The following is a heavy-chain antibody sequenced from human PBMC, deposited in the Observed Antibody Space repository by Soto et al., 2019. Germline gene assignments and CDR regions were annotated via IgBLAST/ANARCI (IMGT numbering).Heavy chain of an antibody. CDR2: INDDDGQS. D-gene: IGHD2-8*02. V-gene: IGHV1-3*01. Sequence: RASVKVSCKASGYTFARFAVHWVRQAPGQSLEWMGWINDDDGQSKYSQNFQRRVTTTRDKPANTVYLEVHSLRAQDTAVYYCASGELWTRLGGVSWFEPWGQGTQVTVS. CDR1: GYTFARFA. J-gene: IGHJ5*02. CDR3: ASGELWTRLGGVSWFEP.